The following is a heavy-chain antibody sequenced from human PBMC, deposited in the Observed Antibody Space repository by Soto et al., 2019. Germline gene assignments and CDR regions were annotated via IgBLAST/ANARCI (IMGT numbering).Heavy chain of an antibody. J-gene: IGHJ4*02. CDR1: GFTFDNCG. CDR2: ISWDSSTI. D-gene: IGHD3-16*02. V-gene: IGHV3-9*01. Sequence: EVELVESGGGLVQPGRSLRLSCAASGFTFDNCGMHWVRQAPGKGLERVAGISWDSSTIGYADSVKSRFIISRDDAKNSLYLQIGSLRGEDTALYYCVQGRYPTMATPLDHWGQGTQVIVSS. CDR3: VQGRYPTMATPLDH.